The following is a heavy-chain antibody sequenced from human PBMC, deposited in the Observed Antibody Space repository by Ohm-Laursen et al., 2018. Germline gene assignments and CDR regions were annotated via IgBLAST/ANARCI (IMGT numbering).Heavy chain of an antibody. V-gene: IGHV3-11*01. CDR3: ARAPYCSGGSCYSKFDY. J-gene: IGHJ4*02. D-gene: IGHD2-15*01. Sequence: SLRLSCAASGFIFSDYSMNWIRQAPGKGLEWVSYISGTGSTTYYADSVKGRFTISRDNAKNSLYLQMNSLRAEDTAVYYCARAPYCSGGSCYSKFDYWGQGSLVTVSS. CDR2: ISGTGSTT. CDR1: GFIFSDYS.